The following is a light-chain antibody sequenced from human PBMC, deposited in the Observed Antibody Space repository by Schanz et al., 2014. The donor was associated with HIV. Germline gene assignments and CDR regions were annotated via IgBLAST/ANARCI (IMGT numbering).Light chain of an antibody. V-gene: IGLV2-14*03. CDR2: DVS. CDR3: SSYTNINSWV. J-gene: IGLJ3*02. CDR1: SSDVGGYNY. Sequence: QSALTQPASVSGSPGQSITISCTGTSSDVGGYNYVSWYQHHPGKAPKLMIYDVSNRPSGVSNRFSGSKSGNTASLTISGLQAEDEADYYCSSYTNINSWVFGGGTKLTVL.